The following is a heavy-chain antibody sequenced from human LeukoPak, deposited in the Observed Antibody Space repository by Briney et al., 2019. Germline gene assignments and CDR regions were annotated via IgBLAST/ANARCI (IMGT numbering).Heavy chain of an antibody. CDR1: GGSISSYY. CDR3: ARSRGRDGYNFGY. V-gene: IGHV4-4*09. D-gene: IGHD5-24*01. Sequence: PSETLSLTCTVSGGSISSYYWSWIRQPPGKGLEWIGYIYTSGSTNYNPSLKSRVTISVDTSKNQFSLKLSSVTAADTAVYYCARSRGRDGYNFGYWGQGTLVPVSS. CDR2: IYTSGST. J-gene: IGHJ4*02.